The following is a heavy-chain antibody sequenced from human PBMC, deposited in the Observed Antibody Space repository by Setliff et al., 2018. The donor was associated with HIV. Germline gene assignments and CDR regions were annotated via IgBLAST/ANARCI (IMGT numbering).Heavy chain of an antibody. CDR3: ASHSDWFLDLY. V-gene: IGHV3-49*04. J-gene: IGHJ4*02. CDR2: IRSKAYRETT. Sequence: PGGSLRLSCAASGFTFSTYEMNWVRQAPGKGLEWVGFIRSKAYRETTEYAASVKGRFTISRDDSKSIAYLQMNSLKTEDTAVYYCASHSDWFLDLYWGQGTLVTVSS. D-gene: IGHD3-9*01. CDR1: GFTFSTYE.